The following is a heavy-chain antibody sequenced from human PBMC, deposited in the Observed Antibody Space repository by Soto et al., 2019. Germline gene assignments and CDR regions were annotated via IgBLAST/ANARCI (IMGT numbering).Heavy chain of an antibody. CDR2: IDPSDSYV. J-gene: IGHJ4*02. D-gene: IGHD2-2*01. Sequence: GESLKISCQASGYSFTAYWITWVRQMPGKGLEWMATIDPSDSYVDYSPSFRGHVTFSVDRSITTVYLQWNSLKASDSAMYFCARRASSSFYHFDFWGQGALVTVSS. CDR3: ARRASSSFYHFDF. CDR1: GYSFTAYW. V-gene: IGHV5-10-1*01.